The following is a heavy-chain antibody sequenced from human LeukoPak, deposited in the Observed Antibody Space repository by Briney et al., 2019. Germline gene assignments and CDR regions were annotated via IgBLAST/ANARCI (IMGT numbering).Heavy chain of an antibody. CDR2: ISGSGCST. CDR3: EKSAMTGSSFDY. D-gene: IGHD3-9*01. CDR1: GFTFGDYL. J-gene: IGHJ4*02. Sequence: PGRSLRLSCSASGFTFGDYLISWVRQAPGKGLEWVSSISGSGCSTYYADSVKGRFTLSRDNSKNTLYLQMNSLRAEDTAVYYCEKSAMTGSSFDYWGQGTLVTVSS. V-gene: IGHV3-23*01.